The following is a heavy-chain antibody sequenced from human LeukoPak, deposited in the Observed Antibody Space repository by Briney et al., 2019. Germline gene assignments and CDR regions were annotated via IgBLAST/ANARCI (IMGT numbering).Heavy chain of an antibody. CDR1: GFTFSSYA. J-gene: IGHJ3*02. Sequence: GRSLRLSCAASGFTFSSYAMHWVRQAPGKGLEWVAVISYDGSNKYYADSVKGRFTISRDNSKNTLYLQMNSLRAEDTAVYYCAREISWYAAFDIWGQGTMVTVSS. V-gene: IGHV3-30-3*01. CDR3: AREISWYAAFDI. CDR2: ISYDGSNK. D-gene: IGHD6-13*01.